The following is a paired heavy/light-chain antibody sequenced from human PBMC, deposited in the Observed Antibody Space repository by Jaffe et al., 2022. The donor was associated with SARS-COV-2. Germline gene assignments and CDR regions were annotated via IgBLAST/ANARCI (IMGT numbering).Light chain of an antibody. V-gene: IGKV1-39*01. J-gene: IGKJ3*01. CDR2: AAS. CDR3: QQSYSTPFT. Sequence: DIQMTQSPSSLSTSVGDRVTITCRASQSISSNLNWYQQKPGKAPNLLIYAASSLQSGVPSRFSGSGSGTDFTLTITSLQPEDFATYYCQQSYSTPFTFGPGTKVDIK. CDR1: QSISSN.
Heavy chain of an antibody. CDR3: AKLSEVTGNWGMDV. CDR1: GFTVTNNY. D-gene: IGHD1-20*01. V-gene: IGHV3-66*02. CDR2: IYIDAST. Sequence: EVQLVESGGGLVQPGGSRRLSCAASGFTVTNNYMSWVRQAPGKGLEWVSIIYIDASTYYADSVKGRFTISRDNSKNTLYLQMNSLRAEDTAVYYCAKLSEVTGNWGMDVWGQGTTVTVSS. J-gene: IGHJ6*02.